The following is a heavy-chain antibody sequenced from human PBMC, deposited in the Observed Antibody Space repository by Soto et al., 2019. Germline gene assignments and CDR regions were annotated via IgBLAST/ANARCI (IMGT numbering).Heavy chain of an antibody. V-gene: IGHV1-2*04. CDR2: INPNSGGT. CDR3: ARAAAGSSNWFDS. D-gene: IGHD6-13*01. Sequence: ASVKVSCKASGYTFTGYYMHWVRQAPGQGLEWMGWINPNSGGTNYAQKFQGWVTMTRDTSISTAYMELSRLRSDDTAVYYCARAAAGSSNWFDSSGQGTLVTVSS. CDR1: GYTFTGYY. J-gene: IGHJ5*01.